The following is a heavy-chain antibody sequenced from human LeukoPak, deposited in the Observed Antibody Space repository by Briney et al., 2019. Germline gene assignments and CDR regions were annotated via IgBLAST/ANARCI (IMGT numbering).Heavy chain of an antibody. CDR1: GGSSSGNY. Sequence: ETPSLTCAVFGGSSSGNYWSWVRQAPGKGLDWVSVIYSGGSIYYADSVKGRFTISRHISRNTLYLQMNSLRDEDTAVYYCARHLPPGEIKYYYGMDVWGQGTTVIVSS. V-gene: IGHV3-53*04. J-gene: IGHJ6*02. D-gene: IGHD1-26*01. CDR2: IYSGGSI. CDR3: ARHLPPGEIKYYYGMDV.